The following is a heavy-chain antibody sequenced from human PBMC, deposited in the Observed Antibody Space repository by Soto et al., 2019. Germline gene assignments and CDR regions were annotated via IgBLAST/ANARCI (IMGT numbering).Heavy chain of an antibody. CDR2: ISSSSSYI. V-gene: IGHV3-21*01. Sequence: GGSLRLSCAASGFTFSSYSMNWVRQAPGKGLEWVSSISSSSSYIYYADSLKGRFTISRDNAKNSLYLQMNSLRAEDTAVYYCARDLTYYDSSGYYPLGGWGQGTLVTVSS. CDR1: GFTFSSYS. J-gene: IGHJ4*02. CDR3: ARDLTYYDSSGYYPLGG. D-gene: IGHD3-22*01.